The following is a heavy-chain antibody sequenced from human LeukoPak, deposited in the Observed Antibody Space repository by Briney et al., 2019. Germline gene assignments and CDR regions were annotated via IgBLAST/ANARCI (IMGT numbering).Heavy chain of an antibody. CDR2: IRSKAYGGTT. V-gene: IGHV3-49*04. D-gene: IGHD3-9*01. CDR1: GFTFGDYA. CDR3: TRDSGAFRYLYGMDV. Sequence: GGSLRLSCTASGFTFGDYAMSWVRQAPGKGLEWVGFIRSKAYGGTTEYAASVTGRFTISRDDSKSIAYLQMNSLKTEDTAVYYCTRDSGAFRYLYGMDVWGQGTTVTVSS. J-gene: IGHJ6*02.